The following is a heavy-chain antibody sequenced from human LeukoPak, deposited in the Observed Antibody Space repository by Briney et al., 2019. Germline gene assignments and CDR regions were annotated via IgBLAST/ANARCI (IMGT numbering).Heavy chain of an antibody. CDR1: GFTFDDYA. V-gene: IGHV3-9*01. D-gene: IGHD6-6*01. J-gene: IGHJ4*02. CDR2: ISWNSGSI. Sequence: AGGSLRLSCAASGFTFDDYAMHWVRQAPGKGLEWVSGISWNSGSIGYADSVKGRFTISRDNAKNTLYLQMNSLRAEDTAVYYCARDQAESSGFDYWGQGTLVTVSS. CDR3: ARDQAESSGFDY.